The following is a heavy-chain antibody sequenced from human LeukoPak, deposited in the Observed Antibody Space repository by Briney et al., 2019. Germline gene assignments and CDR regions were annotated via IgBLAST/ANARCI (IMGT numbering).Heavy chain of an antibody. CDR3: ARDRRGRQQLVDYFDY. J-gene: IGHJ4*02. D-gene: IGHD3-10*01. V-gene: IGHV3-23*01. CDR2: MRGSGEIT. CDR1: GFMFSNYA. Sequence: AGGSLRLSCEASGFMFSNYAMGWVRQAPGGGPEWVSSMRGSGEITYYGDSVKGRFTVSRDNSKDTMYLQMNSLRVDDTAVYYCARDRRGRQQLVDYFDYWGQGTRVTVSS.